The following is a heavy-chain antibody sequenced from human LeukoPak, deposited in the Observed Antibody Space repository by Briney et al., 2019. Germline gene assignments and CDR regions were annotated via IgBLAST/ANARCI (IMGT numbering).Heavy chain of an antibody. D-gene: IGHD2-21*02. CDR1: GFSFSIYA. V-gene: IGHV3-23*01. CDR2: ITGSGDST. Sequence: GGSLRLSCAASGFSFSIYAMSWVRQAPGKGLEWVSGITGSGDSTYYADFVRGRFTISRDNSKNTLYLQMNSLGADDTAVYYCAKDLVGTGAFDIWGQGTMVTVSS. CDR3: AKDLVGTGAFDI. J-gene: IGHJ3*02.